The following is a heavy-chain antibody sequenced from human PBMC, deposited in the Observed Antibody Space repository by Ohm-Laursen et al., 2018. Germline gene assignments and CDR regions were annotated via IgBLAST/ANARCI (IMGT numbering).Heavy chain of an antibody. CDR2: VVPSSGGT. V-gene: IGHV1-2*06. Sequence: ASVKVSCKASGFTFTDYNIHWVRQAPGQGLEWVGRVVPSSGGTNFAQKFQGRVTMTRDTSITTAYMELSGLISDDTAVYYCVLGWSTGLDIWGQGTTVTVSS. J-gene: IGHJ6*02. D-gene: IGHD3-3*01. CDR1: GFTFTDYN. CDR3: VLGWSTGLDI.